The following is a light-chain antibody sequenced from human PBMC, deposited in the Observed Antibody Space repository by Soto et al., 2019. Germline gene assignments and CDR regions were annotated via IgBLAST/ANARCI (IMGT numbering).Light chain of an antibody. V-gene: IGKV1-5*01. CDR2: DAS. CDR1: QSISSW. CDR3: QQYNNYWT. J-gene: IGKJ1*01. Sequence: IQMTQFPSSLSASVGDRVTITCRASQSISSWLAWYQQKPGKAPKLLIYDASSLESGVPSRFSGSGSATEFTLTISSLQPDDFATYYCQQYNNYWTFGQGTKVDIK.